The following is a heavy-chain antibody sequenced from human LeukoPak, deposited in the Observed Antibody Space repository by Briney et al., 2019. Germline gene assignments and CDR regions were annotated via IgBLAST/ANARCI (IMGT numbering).Heavy chain of an antibody. CDR1: GYSFTSYW. D-gene: IGHD3-10*01. CDR3: ASGLAYGSGSYYKSPFDY. J-gene: IGHJ4*02. Sequence: GESLKISCKGSGYSFTSYWIGWVRQMPGKGLEWMGIIYPGDSDTRYSPSFQGQVTISADKSISTAYLQWSSLKASDTAMYYCASGLAYGSGSYYKSPFDYWGQGTLVTVSS. CDR2: IYPGDSDT. V-gene: IGHV5-51*01.